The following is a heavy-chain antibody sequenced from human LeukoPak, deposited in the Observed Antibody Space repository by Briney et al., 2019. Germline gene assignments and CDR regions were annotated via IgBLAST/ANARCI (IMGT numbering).Heavy chain of an antibody. Sequence: GESLRLSCAASGFTFSSSAMHWVRQAPDKGLEWVAVISYDGSNKYYADSVKGRFTISRDNSKNTLYPQMNSLRADDTAVYYCARDRDSSGWYEGFDYWGQGTLVTVSS. V-gene: IGHV3-30-3*01. D-gene: IGHD6-19*01. CDR3: ARDRDSSGWYEGFDY. CDR1: GFTFSSSA. J-gene: IGHJ4*02. CDR2: ISYDGSNK.